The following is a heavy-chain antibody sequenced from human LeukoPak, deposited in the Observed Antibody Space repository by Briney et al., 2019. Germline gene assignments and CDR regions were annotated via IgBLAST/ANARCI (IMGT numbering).Heavy chain of an antibody. CDR2: IYYSGST. D-gene: IGHD3-22*01. V-gene: IGHV4-59*11. J-gene: IGHJ4*02. CDR1: GGSISSHY. CDR3: AIGYYDSSGYFDY. Sequence: SETLSLTCTVSGGSISSHYWSWIRQPPGKGLEWIGSIYYSGSTYYNPSLKSRVTISVDTSKNQFSLKLSSVTAADTAVYYCAIGYYDSSGYFDYWGQGTLVTASS.